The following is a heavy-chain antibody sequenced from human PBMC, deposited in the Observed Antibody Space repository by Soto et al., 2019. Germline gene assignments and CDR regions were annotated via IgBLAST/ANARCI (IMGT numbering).Heavy chain of an antibody. CDR3: ARVQLDWLDFDY. D-gene: IGHD3-9*01. CDR1: GGSISSGDYY. CDR2: IYYSGST. V-gene: IGHV4-30-4*01. Sequence: PSETLSLTCTVSGGSISSGDYYWSWIRQPPGKGLEWIGYIYYSGSTYYNPSLKSRVTISVDTSKNQFSLKLSSVTAADTAVYYCARVQLDWLDFDYWGQGTLVTVSS. J-gene: IGHJ4*02.